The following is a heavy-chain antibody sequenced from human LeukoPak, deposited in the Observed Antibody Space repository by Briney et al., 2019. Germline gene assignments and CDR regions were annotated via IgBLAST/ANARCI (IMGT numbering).Heavy chain of an antibody. D-gene: IGHD3-22*01. CDR3: SKGLTPDYYDSSGLSFDY. V-gene: IGHV3-23*01. Sequence: PGGSLRLSCAASGFIFSSYAMSWVRQAPGKGLEWVSGISGSGGSTFYVDSVKGRFTISRDNSKNTLYLQMNSLRAEDTAVYYCSKGLTPDYYDSSGLSFDYWGQGTLVTVSS. CDR2: ISGSGGST. J-gene: IGHJ4*02. CDR1: GFIFSSYA.